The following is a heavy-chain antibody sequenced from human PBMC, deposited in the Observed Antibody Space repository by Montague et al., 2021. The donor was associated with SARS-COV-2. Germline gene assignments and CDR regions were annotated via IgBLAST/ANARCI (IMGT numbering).Heavy chain of an antibody. CDR1: GGSISSYY. CDR2: IYYGGST. Sequence: SETLSLTCTVSGGSISSYYWSWIRQPPGKGLEWIGYIYYGGSTNYSPSLKARVIMSVDTSNNQFSLRLTSVTAAETAVYYCARLRRPDGYSYWFGPWGQGTLVTVSS. V-gene: IGHV4-59*08. D-gene: IGHD5-24*01. J-gene: IGHJ5*02. CDR3: ARLRRPDGYSYWFGP.